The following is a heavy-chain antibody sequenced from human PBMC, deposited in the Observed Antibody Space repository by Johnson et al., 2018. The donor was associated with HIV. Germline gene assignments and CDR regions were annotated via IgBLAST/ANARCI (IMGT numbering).Heavy chain of an antibody. Sequence: QVQLVESGGGVVQPGGSLRLSCAASGFTFSSYGMHWVRQAPGKGLEWVAVMWYDGSNKYYADSVKGRFTISRDNSKNTLYLQMNSLRAEDTAVYYCAREMAWEDAFDIWGQGTMVTVSS. D-gene: IGHD5-24*01. J-gene: IGHJ3*02. CDR3: AREMAWEDAFDI. CDR2: MWYDGSNK. CDR1: GFTFSSYG. V-gene: IGHV3-33*01.